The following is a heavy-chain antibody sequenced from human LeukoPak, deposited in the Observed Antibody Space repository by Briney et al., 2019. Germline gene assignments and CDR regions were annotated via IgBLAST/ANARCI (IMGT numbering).Heavy chain of an antibody. CDR2: IYHSGST. J-gene: IGHJ4*02. Sequence: PSETLSLTCTVPGYSISSGYYWGWIRQPPGKGLEWIGSIYHSGSTYYNPSLKSRVTISVDTSKNQFSLKLSSVTAADTAVYYCARGYSGYDSYYFDYWGQGTLVTVSS. V-gene: IGHV4-38-2*02. CDR1: GYSISSGYY. CDR3: ARGYSGYDSYYFDY. D-gene: IGHD5-12*01.